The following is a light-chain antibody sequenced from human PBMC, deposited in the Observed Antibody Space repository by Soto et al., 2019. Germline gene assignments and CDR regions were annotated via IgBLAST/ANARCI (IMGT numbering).Light chain of an antibody. CDR2: DVF. Sequence: QSALTQPASVSGSPGQSIAISCTGTSSDVGGYNFVYWYQQHPGKAPKLIIYDVFNRPSGVSDRFSGSKSGNTASLTISGLQAEDEADDYCSSSGSSTTPVVFGGGTKVTVL. V-gene: IGLV2-14*03. J-gene: IGLJ2*01. CDR1: SSDVGGYNF. CDR3: SSSGSSTTPVV.